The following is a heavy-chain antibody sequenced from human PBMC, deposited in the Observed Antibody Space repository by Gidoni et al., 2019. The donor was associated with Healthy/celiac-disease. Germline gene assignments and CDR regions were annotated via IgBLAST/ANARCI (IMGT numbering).Heavy chain of an antibody. D-gene: IGHD2-21*02. J-gene: IGHJ4*02. CDR2: ISGSGGST. V-gene: IGHV3-23*01. Sequence: EVQLLESGGGLVQPGVSLRLPCSASGFTFSSYAMSWVRQAPGKGLEWVSAISGSGGSTYYADSVKGRFTISRDNSKNTLYLQMNSLRAEDTAVYYCAKDGPGWCGGDCAYDYWGQGTLVTVSS. CDR3: AKDGPGWCGGDCAYDY. CDR1: GFTFSSYA.